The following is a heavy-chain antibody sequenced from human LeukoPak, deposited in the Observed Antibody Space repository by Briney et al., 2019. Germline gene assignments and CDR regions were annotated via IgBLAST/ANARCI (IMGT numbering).Heavy chain of an antibody. Sequence: GESLRLSCAASGFTFNNYNMNWVRQAPGKGLEWVSSISSSSSYIYYADPVKGRFTISRDNAKNSLYLQMNSLRAEDTAVYYCARDQPNYDILTGYYPFDYWGQGTLVTVSS. CDR3: ARDQPNYDILTGYYPFDY. CDR1: GFTFNNYN. CDR2: ISSSSSYI. V-gene: IGHV3-21*01. D-gene: IGHD3-9*01. J-gene: IGHJ4*02.